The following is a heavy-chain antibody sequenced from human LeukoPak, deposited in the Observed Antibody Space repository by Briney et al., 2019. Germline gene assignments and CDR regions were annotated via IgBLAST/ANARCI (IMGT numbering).Heavy chain of an antibody. CDR2: ICHTGGT. D-gene: IGHD1-1*01. CDR3: ARVPDITARPCDS. CDR1: GGSFSGFY. Sequence: PSETLSLTCAVYGGSFSGFYWTLIRQTPGKGLEWIGEICHTGGTNYNPSLKSRVTISVDSSKQQFSLKVTSVTAADTGVYYCARVPDITARPCDSWGPGTLVTVSS. J-gene: IGHJ4*02. V-gene: IGHV4-34*01.